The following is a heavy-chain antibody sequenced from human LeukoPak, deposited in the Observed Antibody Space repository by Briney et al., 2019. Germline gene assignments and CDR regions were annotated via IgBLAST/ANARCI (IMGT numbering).Heavy chain of an antibody. V-gene: IGHV3-30*02. CDR2: IRYDGSNK. D-gene: IGHD4-23*01. Sequence: GGSLRLSCAASGFTFSSYGMHWARQAPGKGLEWVAFIRYDGSNKYYADSVKGRFTISRDNAKNTLYLQMNSLRAEDTAVYYCARLALRWSFDYWGQGTLVTVSS. CDR3: ARLALRWSFDY. CDR1: GFTFSSYG. J-gene: IGHJ4*02.